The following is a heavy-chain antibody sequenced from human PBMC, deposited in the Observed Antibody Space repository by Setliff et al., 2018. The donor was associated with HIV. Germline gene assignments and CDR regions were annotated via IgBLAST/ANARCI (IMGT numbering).Heavy chain of an antibody. CDR1: GDSIFTSTYY. J-gene: IGHJ5*02. Sequence: SETLSLTCSVSGDSIFTSTYYWGWIRQPPGKRLEWIGSIYYSGNTYYNPSLKSRVTISVDTSKNQFFLNLSSVTATDSAVYYCARLGRQYSGQGWFDPWGQGTLVTVSS. CDR3: ARLGRQYSGQGWFDP. D-gene: IGHD5-12*01. CDR2: IYYSGNT. V-gene: IGHV4-39*01.